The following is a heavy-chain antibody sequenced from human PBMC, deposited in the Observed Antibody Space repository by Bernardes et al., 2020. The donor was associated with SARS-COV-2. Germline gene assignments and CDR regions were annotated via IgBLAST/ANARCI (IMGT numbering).Heavy chain of an antibody. V-gene: IGHV3-7*03. CDR2: IMPDGSQI. CDR3: AKAGTKNFNWNDVFSAYYDYYAMDV. CDR1: GFTLSIYW. Sequence: GGSLRLSCAVSGFTLSIYWMTWVRQAPVKGLEWVANIMPDGSQIFYVDSVKVRFTIPSDNAKNSLYLQMNSLRAEDTAVYYCAKAGTKNFNWNDVFSAYYDYYAMDVWGQGTTVTVSS. J-gene: IGHJ6*02. D-gene: IGHD1-1*01.